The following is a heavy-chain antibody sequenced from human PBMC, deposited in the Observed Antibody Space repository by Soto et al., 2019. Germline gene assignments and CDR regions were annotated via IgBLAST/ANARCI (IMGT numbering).Heavy chain of an antibody. CDR2: ISGSGGST. CDR1: GFTFSSYA. Sequence: GGSLRLSCAASGFTFSSYAMSWVRQAPGKGLEWVSAISGSGGSTYYADSVKGRFTISRDNSKNTLYLQMNSLRAEDTAVYYCAKAYYDSSGYYCPFDYWGQGTLVTVSS. D-gene: IGHD3-22*01. V-gene: IGHV3-23*01. CDR3: AKAYYDSSGYYCPFDY. J-gene: IGHJ4*02.